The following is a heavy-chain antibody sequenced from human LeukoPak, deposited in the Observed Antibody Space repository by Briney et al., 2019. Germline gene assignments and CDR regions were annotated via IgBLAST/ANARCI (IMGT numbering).Heavy chain of an antibody. CDR2: INPSGGST. D-gene: IGHD6-19*01. CDR3: ARFAVHRRITVAGQFGLDY. V-gene: IGHV1-46*01. CDR1: GYIFTSYN. Sequence: GASVKVSCKASGYIFTSYNIYWVRQAPGQGLEWMGIINPSGGSTNYAQKFQGRVTITRDTSTSTAYMELSSLRSEDTAVYYCARFAVHRRITVAGQFGLDYWGQGTLVSLSS. J-gene: IGHJ4*02.